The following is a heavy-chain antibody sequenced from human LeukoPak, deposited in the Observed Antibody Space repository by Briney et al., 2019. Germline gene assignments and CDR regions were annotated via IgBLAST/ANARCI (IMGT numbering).Heavy chain of an antibody. V-gene: IGHV4-34*01. D-gene: IGHD6-13*01. CDR2: INHSGST. CDR3: ARFLADDSSSPGSGDP. J-gene: IGHJ5*02. Sequence: SETLSLTCAVYGGSFSGYYWSWIRQPPGKGLEWIGEINHSGSTNYNPSLKSRVTISVDTSKNQFSLKLSSVTAADTAVYYCARFLADDSSSPGSGDPWGQGTLVTVSS. CDR1: GGSFSGYY.